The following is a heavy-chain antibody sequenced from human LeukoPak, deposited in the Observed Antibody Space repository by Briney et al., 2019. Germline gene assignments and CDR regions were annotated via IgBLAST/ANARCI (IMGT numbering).Heavy chain of an antibody. CDR1: GYSISSGYY. V-gene: IGHV4-38-2*02. CDR3: ARGGRGSWYLLGGGFDY. J-gene: IGHJ4*02. Sequence: SETLSLTCTVSGYSISSGYYWAWIRQPPGKGLEWIGSIYHSGSTYYNPSLKSRVTLSVDTSKNQFSLKLSSVIAADTAVYYCARGGRGSWYLLGGGFDYWGQGTLVTVSS. D-gene: IGHD6-13*01. CDR2: IYHSGST.